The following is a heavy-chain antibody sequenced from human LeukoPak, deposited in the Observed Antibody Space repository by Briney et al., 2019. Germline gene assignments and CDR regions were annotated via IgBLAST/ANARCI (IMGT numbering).Heavy chain of an antibody. Sequence: GGSLRLSCAAPGFTFSSYAMSWVRQAPGKGLEWVSAISGSGGSTYYADSVKGRFTISRDNSKNTLYLQMNSLRAEDTAVYYCATSEYSSGWYFFDYWGQGTLVTVSS. J-gene: IGHJ4*02. CDR2: ISGSGGST. D-gene: IGHD6-19*01. CDR3: ATSEYSSGWYFFDY. CDR1: GFTFSSYA. V-gene: IGHV3-23*01.